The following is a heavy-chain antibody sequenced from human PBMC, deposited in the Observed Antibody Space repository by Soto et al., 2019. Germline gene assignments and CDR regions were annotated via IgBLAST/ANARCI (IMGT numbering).Heavy chain of an antibody. V-gene: IGHV4-38-2*01. D-gene: IGHD6-6*01. CDR3: ARSMYSTSAQLYYGMDV. CDR2: MYHSGIT. J-gene: IGHJ6*02. Sequence: SETLSLTCAASGYSIRGGYFWGWIRQPPGKGLEWICSMYHSGITYYNLSLKSRVTISVDTSKNQLSLKLSSATAADTAVYYCARSMYSTSAQLYYGMDVWGQGTTVTVSS. CDR1: GYSIRGGYF.